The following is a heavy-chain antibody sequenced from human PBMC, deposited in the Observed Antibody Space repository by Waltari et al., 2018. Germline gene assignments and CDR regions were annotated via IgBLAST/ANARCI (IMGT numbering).Heavy chain of an antibody. Sequence: QVQLQESGPGLVKPSETLSLTCTVSGGSISSYYWSWIRQPPGKGLEWIGYIYYSGSTTYNTALKSRVTISVDTSKNQFSLKLSSVTAADTAVYYCARHGRYCSSTSCYTDYYYYMDVWGKGTTVTISS. CDR2: IYYSGST. D-gene: IGHD2-2*02. J-gene: IGHJ6*03. CDR1: GGSISSYY. V-gene: IGHV4-59*08. CDR3: ARHGRYCSSTSCYTDYYYYMDV.